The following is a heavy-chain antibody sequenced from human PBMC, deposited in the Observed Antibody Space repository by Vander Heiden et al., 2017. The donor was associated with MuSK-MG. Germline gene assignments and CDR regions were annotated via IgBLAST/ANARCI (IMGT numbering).Heavy chain of an antibody. Sequence: EVQLVESGGGLVQPGGPRELSGPPSGFPFGTLAMNWVRQAPGKGLEWVSYISNSGSIIDYADSVKGRFTISRDNAKNSLFLQMNSLRAEDTAVYYCARDPIPAYCSGDSCYPYWGQGTLGTVSS. CDR3: ARDPIPAYCSGDSCYPY. V-gene: IGHV3-48*01. CDR1: GFPFGTLA. J-gene: IGHJ4*02. D-gene: IGHD2-15*01. CDR2: ISNSGSII.